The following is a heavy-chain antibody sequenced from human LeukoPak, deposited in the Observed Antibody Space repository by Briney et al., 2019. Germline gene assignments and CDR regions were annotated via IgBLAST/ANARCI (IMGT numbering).Heavy chain of an antibody. CDR3: ARVLGDSYVSILDY. Sequence: PSGTLSLTCAVCGGFIRSSNWWSWVRQPPGKGLEWIGEVSHSGSTNYNPSPKSRVTISVDKSKNQASLKLSSVTAADTAAYYCARVLGDSYVSILDYWGQGTLVTVSS. J-gene: IGHJ4*02. CDR2: VSHSGST. CDR1: GGFIRSSNW. V-gene: IGHV4-4*02. D-gene: IGHD5-18*01.